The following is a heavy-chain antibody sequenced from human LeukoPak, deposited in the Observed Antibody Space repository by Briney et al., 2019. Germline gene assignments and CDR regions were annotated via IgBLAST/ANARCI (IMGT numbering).Heavy chain of an antibody. CDR1: GGSISSSSYY. CDR2: IYYSGST. CDR3: ARQGGSGWDYFDY. Sequence: PSETLSLTCTVSGGSISSSSYYWGWIRQPSGKGLEGIGSIYYSGSTYYNPSLKSRVTISVDTSKNQFSLKLSSVTAADTAVYYCARQGGSGWDYFDYWGQGTLVTVSS. J-gene: IGHJ4*02. V-gene: IGHV4-39*01. D-gene: IGHD6-19*01.